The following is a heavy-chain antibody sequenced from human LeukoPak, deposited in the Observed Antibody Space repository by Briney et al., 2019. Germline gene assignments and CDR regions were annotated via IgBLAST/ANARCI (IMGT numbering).Heavy chain of an antibody. D-gene: IGHD2-8*02. CDR3: ARDLTERKYYIAY. CDR1: GFTFSSFG. CDR2: IGYTGTDT. J-gene: IGHJ4*02. Sequence: GGSLRLSCAASGFTFSSFGMPLVRRAPGEGLELVAYIGYTGTDTYYADSVKGRFTISRDNSKNTVHLQVNSLRAADTALYSCARDLTERKYYIAYWGQGTLVTVSS. V-gene: IGHV3-30*02.